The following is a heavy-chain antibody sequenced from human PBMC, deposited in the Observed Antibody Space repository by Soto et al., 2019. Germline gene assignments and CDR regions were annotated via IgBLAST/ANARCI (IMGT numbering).Heavy chain of an antibody. CDR3: AWVPGHKNSRGDF. V-gene: IGHV1-2*02. CDR1: GYTFTHYF. CDR2: INPKSGDT. J-gene: IGHJ4*02. D-gene: IGHD1-7*01. Sequence: QVHLMQSGPEVRRPGASVTVSCKASGYTFTHYFIHWVRRAPGQGLEWMGYINPKSGDTHYSQTFRGRVSMTRDTSTDTAIMSLSSLKSDDTAVYFCAWVPGHKNSRGDFWGQGTPITVSS.